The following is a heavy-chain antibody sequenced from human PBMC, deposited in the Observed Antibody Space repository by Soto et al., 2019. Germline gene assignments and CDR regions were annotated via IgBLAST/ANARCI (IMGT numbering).Heavy chain of an antibody. Sequence: GGSLRLSCAASGFTFSTHGMHWVRQSPGKGPEWVAVISHDGSKKYYVESVEGRFSISRDNSKSIVHLQMNNVRTEDTAVYYCAKDKGPYYDFWSGQRWFDPWGQGTLVTVSS. J-gene: IGHJ5*02. CDR3: AKDKGPYYDFWSGQRWFDP. CDR2: ISHDGSKK. D-gene: IGHD3-3*01. CDR1: GFTFSTHG. V-gene: IGHV3-30*18.